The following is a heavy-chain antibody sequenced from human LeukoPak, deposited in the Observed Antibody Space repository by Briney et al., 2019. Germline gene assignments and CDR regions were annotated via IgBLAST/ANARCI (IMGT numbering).Heavy chain of an antibody. CDR1: GYTFTSYD. CDR2: MNPNSGNT. V-gene: IGHV1-8*01. J-gene: IGHJ4*02. Sequence: ASVKVSRKASGYTFTSYDINWVRQATGQGLEWMGWMNPNSGNTGYAQKFQGRVTMTRNTSISTAYMELSSLRSEDTAVYYCARGTYYGSGSYSHFDYWGQGTLVTVSS. CDR3: ARGTYYGSGSYSHFDY. D-gene: IGHD3-10*01.